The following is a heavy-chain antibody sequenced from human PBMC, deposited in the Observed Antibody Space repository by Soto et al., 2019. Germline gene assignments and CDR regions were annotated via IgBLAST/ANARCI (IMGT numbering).Heavy chain of an antibody. CDR2: IYYSGST. J-gene: IGHJ6*01. CDR1: GGSISSGDYY. V-gene: IGHV4-30-4*01. CDR3: ARDLRFRGFYGVDG. Sequence: SETLSLTCTVSGGSISSGDYYWSWIRQPPGKGLEWIGYIYYSGSTYYNPSLKSRVTISVDTSKNQFSLKLSSVTAADTAVYYCARDLRFRGFYGVDGWGQGTTVTVSS. D-gene: IGHD3-10*01.